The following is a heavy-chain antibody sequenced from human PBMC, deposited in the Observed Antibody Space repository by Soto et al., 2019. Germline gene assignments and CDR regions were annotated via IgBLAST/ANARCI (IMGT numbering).Heavy chain of an antibody. CDR2: ISNDGSNK. V-gene: IGHV3-30*18. CDR3: TKDGRFDSDGSLYYYYYGMDV. D-gene: IGHD2-15*01. Sequence: SLRLSCAASGFTFRSYAMNWVRQAPGKGPEWVAIISNDGSNKYYIESVRGRFTISRDNSKNMLFLQMNSLRVEDTAVYFCTKDGRFDSDGSLYYYYYGMDVWGQGTTVTVSS. CDR1: GFTFRSYA. J-gene: IGHJ6*02.